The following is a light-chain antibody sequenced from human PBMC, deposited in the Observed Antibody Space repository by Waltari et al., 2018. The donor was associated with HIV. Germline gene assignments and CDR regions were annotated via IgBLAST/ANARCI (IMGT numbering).Light chain of an antibody. CDR2: RNN. J-gene: IGLJ2*01. V-gene: IGLV1-47*01. CDR3: AAWDDRLSGRL. Sequence: VNISCSGSNSNVRNNYVYWYQQVTGVAPKLLIYRNNQRLSGVPDRFSGSKSGTSASLAISGLRTEDEGDYYCAAWDDRLSGRLFGGGTKVTVL. CDR1: NSNVRNNY.